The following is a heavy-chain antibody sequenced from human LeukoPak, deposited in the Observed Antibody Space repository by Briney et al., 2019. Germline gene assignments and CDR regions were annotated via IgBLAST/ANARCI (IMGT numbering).Heavy chain of an antibody. J-gene: IGHJ4*02. Sequence: PGGSLRLSCVGSGFTFSNNPLSWVRHAPEKGLEWVSSISGSGGTTYYAACVRGRFTISRDSSKNTLLLQMNTLRADDTAVYYCATTKQARRYFAYWGQGSLVTVSS. D-gene: IGHD1-1*01. CDR3: ATTKQARRYFAY. CDR2: ISGSGGTT. CDR1: GFTFSNNP. V-gene: IGHV3-23*01.